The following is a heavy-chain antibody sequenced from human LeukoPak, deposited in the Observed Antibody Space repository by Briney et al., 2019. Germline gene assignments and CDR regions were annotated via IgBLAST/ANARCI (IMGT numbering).Heavy chain of an antibody. CDR1: GFTFSSYA. V-gene: IGHV3-30*04. J-gene: IGHJ5*02. D-gene: IGHD3-9*01. Sequence: GGSLRLSCAASGFTFSSYAMHWVRQAPGKGLEWVAVISYDGSNKYYADSVKGRFTISRDNSKNTLYLQMSSLRGDDTAVYYCAKGRRYNILTGYYVSEVDPWGQGILVTVSS. CDR3: AKGRRYNILTGYYVSEVDP. CDR2: ISYDGSNK.